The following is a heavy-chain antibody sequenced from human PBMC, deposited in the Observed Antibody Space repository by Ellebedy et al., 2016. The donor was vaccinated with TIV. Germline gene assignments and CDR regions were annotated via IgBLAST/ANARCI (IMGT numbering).Heavy chain of an antibody. CDR1: GFTVSSNY. Sequence: GESLKISCAASGFTVSSNYMSWVRQAPGKGLEWVSVIYSGGSTYYAASVKGRFTVSRDNSKNTLYLQMNSLRAEDTAVYYCANHLYSTGWYFDYWGQGTLVTVSS. CDR3: ANHLYSTGWYFDY. D-gene: IGHD6-19*01. CDR2: IYSGGST. V-gene: IGHV3-53*01. J-gene: IGHJ4*02.